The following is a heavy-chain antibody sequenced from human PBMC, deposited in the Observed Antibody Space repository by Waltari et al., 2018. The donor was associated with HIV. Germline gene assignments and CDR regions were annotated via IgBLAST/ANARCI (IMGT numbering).Heavy chain of an antibody. D-gene: IGHD3-22*01. Sequence: EVRLVESGGGLVKPGRSLRPSCIASGFTFRNARMTWVRQAPGKGLEWVGRIKSKTDGGTADYAAPVKGKFTISRDDSKNTLYLHMNSLRTEDTAVYYCATPLHDSSDYALVYWGQGTLVTVSS. CDR1: GFTFRNAR. J-gene: IGHJ4*02. CDR2: IKSKTDGGTA. CDR3: ATPLHDSSDYALVY. V-gene: IGHV3-15*01.